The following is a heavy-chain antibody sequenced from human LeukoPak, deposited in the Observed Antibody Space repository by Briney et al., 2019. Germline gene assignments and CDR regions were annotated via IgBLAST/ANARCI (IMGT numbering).Heavy chain of an antibody. CDR3: ARGWLDS. Sequence: SGGSLRLSCAASGFTVSDYYINWIRQAPGKGLEWISHLSSGGSTLYYADSVKGRFTISRDNAKNSLYLQMNSLRAEDTAVYYCARGWLDSWGQGTLVTVSS. V-gene: IGHV3-11*01. CDR1: GFTVSDYY. J-gene: IGHJ5*01. CDR2: LSSGGSTL.